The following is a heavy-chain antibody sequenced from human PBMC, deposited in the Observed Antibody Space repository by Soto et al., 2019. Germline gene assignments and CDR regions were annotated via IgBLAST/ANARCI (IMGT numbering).Heavy chain of an antibody. CDR3: AHRPSYCSGGSCYSGFDY. D-gene: IGHD2-15*01. Sequence: QITLKESGPPLVKPTQTLTLTCTFSGFSLSTSGVGVGWIRQPPGQALEWLALIYWDDDKRYSPSLKSRLTITKDTSKNRVVLTMTNMDPVDTSSYYCAHRPSYCSGGSCYSGFDYWGQGTLVTVSS. V-gene: IGHV2-5*02. CDR2: IYWDDDK. J-gene: IGHJ4*02. CDR1: GFSLSTSGVG.